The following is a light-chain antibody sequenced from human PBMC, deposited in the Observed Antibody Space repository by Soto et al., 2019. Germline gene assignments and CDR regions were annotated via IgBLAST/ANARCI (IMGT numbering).Light chain of an antibody. CDR3: QQLNSYPPAT. V-gene: IGKV1-33*01. J-gene: IGKJ5*01. Sequence: DIQMTQSPSSLSASVGDRVTITCQASQNINNYLNWYQQKPGRAPKLLIYDASNLEAGVPSRFSGSGSGTEFTLTISSLQPEDFATYYCQQLNSYPPATFGQGTRLEIK. CDR1: QNINNY. CDR2: DAS.